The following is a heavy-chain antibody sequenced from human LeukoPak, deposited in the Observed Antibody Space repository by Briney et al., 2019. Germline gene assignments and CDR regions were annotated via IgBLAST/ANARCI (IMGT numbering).Heavy chain of an antibody. CDR2: ISYDGSNK. V-gene: IGHV3-30*01. Sequence: PGGSLRLSCAASGFTFSSYAVHWVRQAPGKGLEWVAVISYDGSNKYYADSVKGRFTISRDNSKNTLYLQMNSLRAEDTAVYYCAGELGDDAFDIWGQGTMVTVSS. CDR1: GFTFSSYA. D-gene: IGHD3-10*01. CDR3: AGELGDDAFDI. J-gene: IGHJ3*02.